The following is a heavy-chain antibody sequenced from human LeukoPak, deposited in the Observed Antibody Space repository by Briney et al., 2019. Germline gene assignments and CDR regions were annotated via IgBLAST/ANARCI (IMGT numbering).Heavy chain of an antibody. Sequence: GGSLRLSCAASGFTFSSYSMNWVRQAPGKGLEWVSYISSSSSYIYYADSVKGRFTISRDNAKNSLYLQMNSLRAEDTAVYYCARDQYGKDAFDIWGQGTMVTVSS. J-gene: IGHJ3*02. V-gene: IGHV3-21*05. D-gene: IGHD4-17*01. CDR2: ISSSSSYI. CDR3: ARDQYGKDAFDI. CDR1: GFTFSSYS.